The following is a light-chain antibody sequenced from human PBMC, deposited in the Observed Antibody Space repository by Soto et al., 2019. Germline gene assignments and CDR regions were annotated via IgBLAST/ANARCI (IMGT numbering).Light chain of an antibody. CDR1: QSVRSSH. Sequence: EIVLTQAPGTLSFSPGERATLSCTPRQSVRSSHLAWYQQKPGQAPRVLIYGASNRATGVPDRFSGSGSGTGFTLTISRLEPEDFAVYYCQQYGSSPQTFGRGTKVDNK. V-gene: IGKV3-20*01. CDR3: QQYGSSPQT. J-gene: IGKJ1*01. CDR2: GAS.